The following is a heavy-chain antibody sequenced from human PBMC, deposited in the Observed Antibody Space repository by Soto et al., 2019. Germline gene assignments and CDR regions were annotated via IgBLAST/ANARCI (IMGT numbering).Heavy chain of an antibody. Sequence: GGSLRLSCAASGFTFSSYWMIWVRQAPGKGLEWVANIKQDGSEKYYVDSVKGRFTISRDNAKNSLYLQMNSLRAEDTAVYYCARGMCGGSCYYYYGMDVWGQGTTVTVSS. CDR2: IKQDGSEK. V-gene: IGHV3-7*01. J-gene: IGHJ6*02. CDR3: ARGMCGGSCYYYYGMDV. CDR1: GFTFSSYW. D-gene: IGHD2-15*01.